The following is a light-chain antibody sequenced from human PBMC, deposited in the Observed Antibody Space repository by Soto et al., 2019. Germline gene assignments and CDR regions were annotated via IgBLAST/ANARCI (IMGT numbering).Light chain of an antibody. Sequence: DIVMTQSPATLSVSPGERTTLSCKASRSVTTSLAWYQQKPGQAPRLLIYGASTRATGIPARFSGGGSGTEFTLTISSLQSEDFAVYYCQQYDKWPQFTFGQGTKVDIK. CDR1: RSVTTS. V-gene: IGKV3-15*01. J-gene: IGKJ2*01. CDR3: QQYDKWPQFT. CDR2: GAS.